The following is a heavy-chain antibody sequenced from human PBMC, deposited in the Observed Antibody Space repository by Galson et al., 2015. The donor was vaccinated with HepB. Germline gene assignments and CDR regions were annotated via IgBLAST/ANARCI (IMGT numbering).Heavy chain of an antibody. CDR3: AREERFREASYMDV. CDR2: IYHSGST. J-gene: IGHJ6*03. D-gene: IGHD3-3*01. Sequence: ETLSLTCAVSGGSISSSNWWSWVRQPPGKGLEWIGEIYHSGSTNYNPSLKSRVTISVDKSKNQFSLKLSSVTAADTAVYYCAREERFREASYMDVWGKGTTVTVSS. CDR1: GGSISSSNW. V-gene: IGHV4-4*02.